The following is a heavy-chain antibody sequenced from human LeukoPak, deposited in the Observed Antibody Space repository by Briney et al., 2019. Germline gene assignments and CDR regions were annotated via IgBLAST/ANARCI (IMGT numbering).Heavy chain of an antibody. Sequence: GGYLRLSCAASGFTFSSYAMHWVRQAPGKGLEYVSAISSNGGSTYYANSVKGRFTISRDNSKNTLYLQMGSLRAEDMAVYYCERGPPHYYDSSRFDYWGQGTLVTVSS. CDR2: ISSNGGST. D-gene: IGHD3-22*01. V-gene: IGHV3-64*01. CDR3: ERGPPHYYDSSRFDY. CDR1: GFTFSSYA. J-gene: IGHJ4*02.